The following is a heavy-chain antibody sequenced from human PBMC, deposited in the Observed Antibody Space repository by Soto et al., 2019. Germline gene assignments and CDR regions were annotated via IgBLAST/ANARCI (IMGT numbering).Heavy chain of an antibody. CDR1: GGTFSSYA. CDR3: EVRFKVITILDPASYYYGMDV. CDR2: IIPIFGTA. J-gene: IGHJ6*02. V-gene: IGHV1-69*13. Sequence: SVKVSCKASGGTFSSYAISWVRQAPGQGLEWMGGIIPIFGTANYAQKFQGRVTITADESTSTAYMELSSLRSEDTAVYYCEVRFKVITILDPASYYYGMDVWRQGYTVTVS. D-gene: IGHD3-3*01.